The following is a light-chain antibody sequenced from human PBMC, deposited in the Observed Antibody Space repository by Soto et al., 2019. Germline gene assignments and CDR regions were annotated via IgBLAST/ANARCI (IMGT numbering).Light chain of an antibody. CDR2: TSS. J-gene: IGKJ4*01. V-gene: IGKV1-27*01. CDR3: QKHNAAPLT. Sequence: DIQMTQSPSSLSASVGDIVTITCLASQVIGNYLAWYQQKPRKVPKLLIYTSSTLQSGVPSRFSGSGSGTDFTLTISNLQPEDVATYYCQKHNAAPLTFGGVTKVDIK. CDR1: QVIGNY.